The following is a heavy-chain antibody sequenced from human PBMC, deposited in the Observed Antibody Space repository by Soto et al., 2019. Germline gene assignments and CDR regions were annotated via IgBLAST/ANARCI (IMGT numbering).Heavy chain of an antibody. D-gene: IGHD3-3*01. V-gene: IGHV1-69*06. CDR1: GGTFSSYA. CDR3: ARDQSPSTLFGVVIMGGWYYYGMDV. CDR2: IIPIFGTA. J-gene: IGHJ6*02. Sequence: SVKVSCKASGGTFSSYAISWVRQAPGQGLEWMGGIIPIFGTADYAQKFQGRVTITADKSTSTAYMELSSLRSEDTAVYYCARDQSPSTLFGVVIMGGWYYYGMDVWGQGTTVTVSS.